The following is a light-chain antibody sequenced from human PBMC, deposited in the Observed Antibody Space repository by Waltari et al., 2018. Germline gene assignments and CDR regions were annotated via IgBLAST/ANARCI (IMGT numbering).Light chain of an antibody. CDR2: EVT. V-gene: IGLV2-14*01. CDR3: SSYRSTTSLGV. Sequence: QSALTQPASVSGSPGQSITISCTGTSSDVGGYNYVSWYHQYPGKAPKLMIYEVTKRPSGVSNRVSGSKSANTASLTISGLQAEDEADYFCSSYRSTTSLGVFGGGTKLTVL. CDR1: SSDVGGYNY. J-gene: IGLJ2*01.